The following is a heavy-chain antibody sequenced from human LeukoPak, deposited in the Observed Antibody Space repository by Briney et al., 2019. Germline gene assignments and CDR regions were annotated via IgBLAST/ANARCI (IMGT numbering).Heavy chain of an antibody. CDR3: ARDVWFDP. CDR2: IGSSGGTK. J-gene: IGHJ5*02. Sequence: GGSLRLSCTASGFTFSSYEMNWIRQAAGKGPEWVSYIGSSGGTKHYADSVKGRFTISRDNPKNSVFLQMNRLRVEDTAVYYCARDVWFDPWGQGTLVTVSS. V-gene: IGHV3-48*03. CDR1: GFTFSSYE.